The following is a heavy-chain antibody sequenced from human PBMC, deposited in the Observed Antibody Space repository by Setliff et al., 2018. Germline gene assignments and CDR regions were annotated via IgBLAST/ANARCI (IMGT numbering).Heavy chain of an antibody. V-gene: IGHV4-59*02. Sequence: SETLSLTCTVSGGSVKSHYWSWIRQTPEKGLEWIGFVFYSGDTRYNPSLKSRVTMSVDTSMNQFSLNLNSVTAADTAVYYCVREGYSEYFQDWGRGTLVTV. CDR3: VREGYSEYFQD. CDR2: VFYSGDT. D-gene: IGHD1-1*01. CDR1: GGSVKSHY. J-gene: IGHJ1*01.